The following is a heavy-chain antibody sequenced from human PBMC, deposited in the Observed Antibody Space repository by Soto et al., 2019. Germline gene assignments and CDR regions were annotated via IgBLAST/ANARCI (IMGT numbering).Heavy chain of an antibody. J-gene: IGHJ4*02. CDR3: ARDGYYYDSSGYYYYFDY. V-gene: IGHV1-69*13. D-gene: IGHD3-22*01. CDR1: GGTFSSYA. CDR2: IIPIFGTA. Sequence: GASVKVSCEASGGTFSSYAISWVRQAPGQGLEWMGGIIPIFGTANYAQKFQGRVTITADESTSTAYMELSSLRSEDTAVYYCARDGYYYDSSGYYYYFDYWGQGTLVTVSS.